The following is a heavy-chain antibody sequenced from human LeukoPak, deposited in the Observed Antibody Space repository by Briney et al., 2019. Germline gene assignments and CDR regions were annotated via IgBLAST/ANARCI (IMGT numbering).Heavy chain of an antibody. CDR1: GFTFSSYS. CDR2: ISSGSSTI. J-gene: IGHJ3*02. CDR3: ARENIVVVIAIRDAFDI. Sequence: PGGSLRLSCAASGFTFSSYSMNWVRQAPGKGLEWVSYISSGSSTIYYADSVKGRFTISRDNAKNSLCLQMNSLRDEDTAVYYCARENIVVVIAIRDAFDIWGQGTMVTVSS. D-gene: IGHD2-21*01. V-gene: IGHV3-48*02.